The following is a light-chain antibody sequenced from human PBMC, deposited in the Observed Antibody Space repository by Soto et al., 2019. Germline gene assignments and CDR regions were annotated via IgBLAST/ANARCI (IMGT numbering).Light chain of an antibody. CDR2: GAS. CDR3: QQHGNLRT. V-gene: IGKV3-20*01. CDR1: QSVSSK. Sequence: EVVLTQSPGTLSMSPGDRATLSCRASQSVSSKLAWYQQKSGQAPRLLIYGASSRSNGIPDRFSVSGSGTDFTLTISRLEPEDFAVYYCQQHGNLRTFDQGTKVEIK. J-gene: IGKJ1*01.